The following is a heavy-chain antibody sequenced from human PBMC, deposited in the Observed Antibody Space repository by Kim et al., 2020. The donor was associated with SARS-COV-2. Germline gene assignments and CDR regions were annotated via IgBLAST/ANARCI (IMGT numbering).Heavy chain of an antibody. D-gene: IGHD6-13*01. CDR3: ASGGRYSSSWRRLDY. J-gene: IGHJ4*02. Sequence: PSLKSRVTISVDTSKNQCSLKLSSVTAADTAVYYCASGGRYSSSWRRLDYWGQGTLVTVSS. V-gene: IGHV4-34*01.